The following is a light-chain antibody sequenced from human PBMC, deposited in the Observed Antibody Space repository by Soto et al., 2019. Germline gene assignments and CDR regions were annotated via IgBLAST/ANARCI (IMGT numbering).Light chain of an antibody. CDR2: EDN. CDR1: SGSIASNY. V-gene: IGLV6-57*04. Sequence: NFMLTQPHSVSESPGKTVTISCTRSSGSIASNYVQWYQQRPGSAPTTVIYEDNQRPSGVPDRFSASIDSSSNSAPLTISGRKTEDEADYYCQSYDSSYVVFGGGTKRTVL. J-gene: IGLJ2*01. CDR3: QSYDSSYVV.